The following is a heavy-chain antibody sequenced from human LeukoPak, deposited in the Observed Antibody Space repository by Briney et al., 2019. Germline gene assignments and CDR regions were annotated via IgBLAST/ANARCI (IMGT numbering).Heavy chain of an antibody. Sequence: GGSLRLSCAASGFTFSSYSMNWVRQAPGKGLEWVSSISSSSNYIYYADSVKGRFTISRDNAKNSLYLQMNSLRAEDTAVYYCAGDTSGWYYLDYRGQGTLVTVSS. CDR1: GFTFSSYS. V-gene: IGHV3-21*01. CDR2: ISSSSNYI. J-gene: IGHJ4*02. CDR3: AGDTSGWYYLDY. D-gene: IGHD6-19*01.